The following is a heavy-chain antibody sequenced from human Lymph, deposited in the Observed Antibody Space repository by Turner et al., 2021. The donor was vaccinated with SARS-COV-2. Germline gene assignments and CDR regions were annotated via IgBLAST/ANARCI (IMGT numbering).Heavy chain of an antibody. D-gene: IGHD4-17*01. J-gene: IGHJ4*02. Sequence: EVQLVESGGGLVKPGGSLRLSCAASGFTFSTYSMNWVRQAPGKGLEWISSISSSSSDIYYADSVKGRFTISRDDDKNSLYLQMNSLRAEDTAVYYCARDIPTTADYFDYWGQGTLVTVSS. CDR2: ISSSSSDI. V-gene: IGHV3-21*01. CDR3: ARDIPTTADYFDY. CDR1: GFTFSTYS.